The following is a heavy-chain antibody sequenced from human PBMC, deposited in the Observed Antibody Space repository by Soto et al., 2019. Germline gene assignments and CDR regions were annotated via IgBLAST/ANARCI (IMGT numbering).Heavy chain of an antibody. CDR2: ISAYNGNT. CDR1: GYTFTSYG. CDR3: ARDRRAYSGSRYYYYGMDV. D-gene: IGHD1-26*01. J-gene: IGHJ6*02. V-gene: IGHV1-18*01. Sequence: QVQLVQSGAEVKKPGASVKVSCKASGYTFTSYGISWVRQAPGQGLEWMGWISAYNGNTNYAQKLQGRVTMTTDTXXSXAXXELRSLRSDDTAVYYCARDRRAYSGSRYYYYGMDVWGQGTTVTVSS.